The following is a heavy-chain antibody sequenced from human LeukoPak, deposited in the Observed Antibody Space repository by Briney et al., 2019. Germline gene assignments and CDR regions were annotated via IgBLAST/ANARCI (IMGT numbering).Heavy chain of an antibody. CDR2: INPNSGGT. D-gene: IGHD2-2*01. Sequence: GASVKVSCKASGYTFTGYYMHWVRPAPGQGLEWMGWINPNSGGTNYAQKFQGRVTMTRDTSISTAYMELSRLRSDDTAMYYCARELVVPAANYYGMDVWGQGTTVTVSS. CDR1: GYTFTGYY. J-gene: IGHJ6*02. V-gene: IGHV1-2*02. CDR3: ARELVVPAANYYGMDV.